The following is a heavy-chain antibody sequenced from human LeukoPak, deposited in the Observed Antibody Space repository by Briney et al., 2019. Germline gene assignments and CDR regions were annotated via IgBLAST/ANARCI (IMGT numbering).Heavy chain of an antibody. V-gene: IGHV3-48*01. D-gene: IGHD3-22*01. CDR3: ARGVSGYYDSSGYLGFDY. CDR1: GFTFSSYA. J-gene: IGHJ4*02. CDR2: ISSSSSTI. Sequence: GGSLRLSCAASGFTFSSYAMNWVRQAPGKGLEWVSYISSSSSTIYYADSVKGRFTISRDNAKNSLYLQMNSLRAEDTAVYYCARGVSGYYDSSGYLGFDYWGQGALVTVSS.